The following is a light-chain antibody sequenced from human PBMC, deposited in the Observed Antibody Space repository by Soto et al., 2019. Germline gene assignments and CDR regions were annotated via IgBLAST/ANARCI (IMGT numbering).Light chain of an antibody. CDR2: DVS. CDR1: SSDVGGYNY. J-gene: IGLJ2*01. Sequence: QSALTQPASVSGSPGQSITISCTGTSSDVGGYNYVSWYQQHPGKAPKLMIYDVSNRPSGVSNRFSGSKSGYTASLTISGLQAEVEADYYCSSYTSSSPLVVFGGGTNLTVL. V-gene: IGLV2-14*01. CDR3: SSYTSSSPLVV.